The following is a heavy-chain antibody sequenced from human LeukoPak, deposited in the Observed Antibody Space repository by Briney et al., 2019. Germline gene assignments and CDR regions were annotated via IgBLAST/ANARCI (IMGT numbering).Heavy chain of an antibody. CDR1: GFTFSNYW. CDR2: IKQDESEK. V-gene: IGHV3-7*01. Sequence: GGSLRLSCAASGFTFSNYWMSWVRQAPGKGLEWVANIKQDESEKYFVDSVKGRFTFSRDNAENSLYLQMNSLRAEDTAVYYCARVKSSYYYDSSGYYYSDYWGQGTLVTVSS. J-gene: IGHJ4*02. CDR3: ARVKSSYYYDSSGYYYSDY. D-gene: IGHD3-22*01.